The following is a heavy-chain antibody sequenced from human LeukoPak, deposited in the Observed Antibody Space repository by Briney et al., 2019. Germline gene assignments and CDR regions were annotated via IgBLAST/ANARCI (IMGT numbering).Heavy chain of an antibody. Sequence: ASETLSLTCTVSGGSISGSSYYLAWIRQPPGKGLEWIGGINYDGTTYYNPSLKSQVTISVDTSKNQFSLKLSSVTAADTAVHYRAFWSGYYSGSGEYNWGQGTLVTVSS. V-gene: IGHV4-39*07. CDR3: AFWSGYYSGSGEYN. CDR1: GGSISGSSYY. D-gene: IGHD3-3*01. J-gene: IGHJ4*02. CDR2: INYDGTT.